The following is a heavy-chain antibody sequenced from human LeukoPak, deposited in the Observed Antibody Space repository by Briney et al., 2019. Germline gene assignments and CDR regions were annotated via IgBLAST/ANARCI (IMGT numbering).Heavy chain of an antibody. V-gene: IGHV4-30-2*01. CDR2: IYHSGST. CDR1: GGSISSGGYY. CDR3: ARGVWGREPRYFDY. D-gene: IGHD1-26*01. J-gene: IGHJ4*02. Sequence: PSQTLSLTCTVSGGSISSGGYYWSWIRQPPGKGLEWIGYIYHSGSTYYNPSLKSRVTISVDRSKNQFSLKLSSVTAADTAVYYCARGVWGREPRYFDYWGQGTLVTVSS.